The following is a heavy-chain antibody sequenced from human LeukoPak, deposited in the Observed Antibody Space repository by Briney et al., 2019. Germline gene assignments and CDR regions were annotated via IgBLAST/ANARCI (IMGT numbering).Heavy chain of an antibody. V-gene: IGHV4-34*01. CDR3: ARGRVLLWFGESASYYFDY. CDR2: INHSGST. J-gene: IGHJ4*02. CDR1: GGSFSGYY. Sequence: SETLSLTCAVYGGSFSGYYWSWIRQPPGKGLEWIGEINHSGSTNYNPSLKSRGTISVDTSKNQFSLKLSSVTAADTAVYYCARGRVLLWFGESASYYFDYWGQGTLVTVSS. D-gene: IGHD3-10*01.